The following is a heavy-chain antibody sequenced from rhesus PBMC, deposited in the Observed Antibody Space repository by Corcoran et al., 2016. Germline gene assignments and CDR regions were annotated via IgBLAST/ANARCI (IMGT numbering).Heavy chain of an antibody. CDR2: INRVGGNT. Sequence: EVQLVESGGGLAKPGGALRLSCAASGFTFSSYWINWVRQTPGKGLVWISVINRVGGNTYYADPVKVRFTISRDNTTNTLSLHMNSLRAEDTAVYCGAKVGGSWGYWGQGVLVTVSS. CDR3: AKVGGSWGY. V-gene: IGHV3S42*01. D-gene: IGHD6-25*01. J-gene: IGHJ4*01. CDR1: GFTFSSYW.